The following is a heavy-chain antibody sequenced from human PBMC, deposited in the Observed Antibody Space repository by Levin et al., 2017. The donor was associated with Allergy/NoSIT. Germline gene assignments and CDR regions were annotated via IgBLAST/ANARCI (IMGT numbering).Heavy chain of an antibody. V-gene: IGHV3-74*01. CDR2: IISDGSST. D-gene: IGHD4-17*01. CDR3: ARVDGDKAFDY. Sequence: GESLKISCAASGFTLSSYWMHWVRQPPGKGLVWVSRIISDGSSTSYADSVKGRFTISRDNAKNTLYLQMNSLRAEDTAVYYCARVDGDKAFDYWGQGTLVTVSS. J-gene: IGHJ4*02. CDR1: GFTLSSYW.